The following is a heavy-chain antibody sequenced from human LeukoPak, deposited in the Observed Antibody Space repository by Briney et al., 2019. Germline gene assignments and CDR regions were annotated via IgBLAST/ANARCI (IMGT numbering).Heavy chain of an antibody. D-gene: IGHD1-26*01. J-gene: IGHJ6*03. CDR2: IKQDGSEK. CDR1: GFTFTKHW. CDR3: ARRSVDYYYYMDV. V-gene: IGHV3-7*01. Sequence: GGSLRLSCVASGFTFTKHWMSWVRQAPGKGLEWVAHIKQDGSEKYYVDSVKGRFTISRDNAENSLYLQMNRLRAEDTAVYYCARRSVDYYYYMDVWGKGTTVTISS.